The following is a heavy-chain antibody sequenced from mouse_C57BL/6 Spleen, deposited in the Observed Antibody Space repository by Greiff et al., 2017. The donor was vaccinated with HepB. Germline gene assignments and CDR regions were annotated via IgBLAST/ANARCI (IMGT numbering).Heavy chain of an antibody. Sequence: EVQLKESGPELVKPGDSVKISCKASGYSFTGYFMNWVMQSHGKSLEWIGRINPYNGDTFYNQKFKGKATLTVDKSSSTAHMELRSLTSEDSAVYYCARGDYDGYAMDYWGQGTSVTVSS. D-gene: IGHD2-4*01. V-gene: IGHV1-20*01. J-gene: IGHJ4*01. CDR2: INPYNGDT. CDR1: GYSFTGYF. CDR3: ARGDYDGYAMDY.